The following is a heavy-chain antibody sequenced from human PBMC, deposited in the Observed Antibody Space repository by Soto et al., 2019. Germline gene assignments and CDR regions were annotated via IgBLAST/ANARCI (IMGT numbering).Heavy chain of an antibody. CDR1: GFSFTSYA. V-gene: IGHV3-23*01. Sequence: EVQLLESGGGLVQPGGSLRLSCTASGFSFTSYAISWGRMAPGKGLQWVSDISAGGVSAHYAESVKGRFTISRDNSKNSVYLHMISLIAVHTAVYSCVRDSILVAGESHDYWGQGTLVTFSS. CDR2: ISAGGVSA. CDR3: VRDSILVAGESHDY. J-gene: IGHJ4*02. D-gene: IGHD3-22*01.